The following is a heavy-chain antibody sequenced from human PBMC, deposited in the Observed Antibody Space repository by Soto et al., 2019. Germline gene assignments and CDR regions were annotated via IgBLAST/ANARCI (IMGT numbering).Heavy chain of an antibody. Sequence: GGSLSLSCAASGFTFSSYSMNWVRQAPGKGLEWVSYISSSSSTIYYADSVKGRFTISRDNAKNSLFLQMNSLRAEDTAVYYCARDYIFDHWGQGTLVTVSS. J-gene: IGHJ4*02. CDR3: ARDYIFDH. CDR2: ISSSSSTI. CDR1: GFTFSSYS. V-gene: IGHV3-48*01. D-gene: IGHD4-4*01.